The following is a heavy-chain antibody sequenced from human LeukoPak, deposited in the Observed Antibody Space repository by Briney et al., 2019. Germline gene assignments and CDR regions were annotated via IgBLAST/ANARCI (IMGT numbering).Heavy chain of an antibody. CDR2: IYYSGST. J-gene: IGHJ4*02. Sequence: SETLSLTCTVSGGSISSSSYYWGWIRQPPGKGPEWIGSIYYSGSTYYNPSLKSRVTISVDTSKNQFSLKLSSVTAADTAVYYCARDLRQYSSSWYDYWGQGTLVTVSS. V-gene: IGHV4-39*07. D-gene: IGHD6-13*01. CDR1: GGSISSSSYY. CDR3: ARDLRQYSSSWYDY.